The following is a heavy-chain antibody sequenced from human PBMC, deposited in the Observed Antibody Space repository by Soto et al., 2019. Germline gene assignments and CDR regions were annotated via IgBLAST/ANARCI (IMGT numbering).Heavy chain of an antibody. Sequence: EVQLVESGGGLVQPGGSLRLSCAASGFTFSSYWMHWVRQAPGKGLVWVSRINSDGSSTSYAGSVKGRFTISRDNAKNTMYLQMTSLRAEDTAVYYCARDEAAQYYFDYWGQGTLVTVSS. D-gene: IGHD6-13*01. J-gene: IGHJ4*02. CDR3: ARDEAAQYYFDY. V-gene: IGHV3-74*01. CDR2: INSDGSST. CDR1: GFTFSSYW.